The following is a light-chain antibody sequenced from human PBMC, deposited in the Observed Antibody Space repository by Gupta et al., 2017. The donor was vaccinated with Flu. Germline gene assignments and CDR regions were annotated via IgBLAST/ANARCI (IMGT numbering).Light chain of an antibody. CDR1: GGHTNYA. Sequence: QLVLTQSPPASASLGASVRLTCTLTGGHTNYAIAWHQQQPEKGPRFLMKVNSDGSHIKGDGIPDRFSGSSSGSERYLSISSLQSEDEADYYCQTWDTDIRLFGGGTKVTVL. V-gene: IGLV4-69*01. J-gene: IGLJ2*01. CDR2: VNSDGSH. CDR3: QTWDTDIRL.